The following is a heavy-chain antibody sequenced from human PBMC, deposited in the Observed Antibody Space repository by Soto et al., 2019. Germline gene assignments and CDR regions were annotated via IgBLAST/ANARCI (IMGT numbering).Heavy chain of an antibody. D-gene: IGHD7-27*01. CDR2: IYKSATT. V-gene: IGHV4-30-4*01. J-gene: IGHJ5*01. CDR1: GDSISNLDYF. CDR3: ARGRYCLTGRCFPNWFDS. Sequence: SETLSLTCSVSGDSISNLDYFWAWIRQPPGQALEYIGYIYKSATTYYNPSFESRVAISVDTSKSHFSLNVTSVTAADTAVYFCARGRYCLTGRCFPNWFDSWGQGALVTVSS.